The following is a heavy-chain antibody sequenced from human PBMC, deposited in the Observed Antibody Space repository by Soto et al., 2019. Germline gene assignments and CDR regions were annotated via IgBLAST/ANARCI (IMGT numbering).Heavy chain of an antibody. D-gene: IGHD7-27*01. CDR2: IYKSATT. V-gene: IGHV4-30-4*01. J-gene: IGHJ5*01. CDR1: GDSISNLDYF. CDR3: ARGRYCLTGRCFPNWFDS. Sequence: SETLSLTCSVSGDSISNLDYFWAWIRQPPGQALEYIGYIYKSATTYYNPSFESRVAISVDTSKSHFSLNVTSVTAADTAVYFCARGRYCLTGRCFPNWFDSWGQGALVTVSS.